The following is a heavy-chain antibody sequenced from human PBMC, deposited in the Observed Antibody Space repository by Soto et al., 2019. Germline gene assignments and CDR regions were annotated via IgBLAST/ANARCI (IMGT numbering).Heavy chain of an antibody. CDR1: GGTISSYA. J-gene: IGHJ4*02. CDR2: IIPIFGTA. V-gene: IGHV1-69*01. Sequence: QVQLVQSGAEVKKPGSSVKVSCKASGGTISSYAISWVRQAPGQGLEWMGGIIPIFGTANYAQKFQGRVTITADESTSTAYMELSSLRSEDTAVYYCARTDYYDSSGYPYYFDYWGQGTLVTVSS. CDR3: ARTDYYDSSGYPYYFDY. D-gene: IGHD3-22*01.